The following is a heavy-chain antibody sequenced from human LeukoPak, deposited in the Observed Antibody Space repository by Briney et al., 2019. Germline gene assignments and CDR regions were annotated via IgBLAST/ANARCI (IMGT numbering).Heavy chain of an antibody. CDR3: ARSTNGREETKLGYYYYYYMDV. V-gene: IGHV4-59*12. J-gene: IGHJ6*03. Sequence: SETLSLTCTVSGGSISSYYWSWIRQPPGKGLEWIGYIYYSGSTNYNPSLKSRVTISVDTSKNQFSLKLSSVTAADTAVYYCARSTNGREETKLGYYYYYYMDVWGKGTTVTISS. CDR2: IYYSGST. D-gene: IGHD2-15*01. CDR1: GGSISSYY.